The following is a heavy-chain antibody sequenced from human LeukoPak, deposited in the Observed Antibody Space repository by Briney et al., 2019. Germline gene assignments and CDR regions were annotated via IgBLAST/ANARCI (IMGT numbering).Heavy chain of an antibody. CDR2: TNSGGTTT. D-gene: IGHD3-10*02. Sequence: PGGSLRLSCVTSGFPFSDFSMTWVRQAPGKGLEWISTTNSGGTTTYYAESVKGRFTISRDTFKNALYLQMSSLRVEDTAIYYCAKQSYARSLGEGGPGTLVTVSS. J-gene: IGHJ4*02. V-gene: IGHV3-23*01. CDR3: AKQSYARSLGE. CDR1: GFPFSDFS.